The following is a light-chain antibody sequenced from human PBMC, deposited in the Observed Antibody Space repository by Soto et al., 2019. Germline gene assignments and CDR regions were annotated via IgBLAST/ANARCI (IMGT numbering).Light chain of an antibody. Sequence: QSALTQPPSASASLGASVTLTCTLSSGYSNYKVDWYQQRPGKGPRFVMRVGTGGIVGSKGDGIPDRFSVLGSGLNRYLTIKNIQEEDESDYHCGADHGSGSNFVYRFGGGTKVTVL. CDR3: GADHGSGSNFVYR. CDR2: VGTGGIVG. V-gene: IGLV9-49*01. CDR1: SGYSNYK. J-gene: IGLJ3*02.